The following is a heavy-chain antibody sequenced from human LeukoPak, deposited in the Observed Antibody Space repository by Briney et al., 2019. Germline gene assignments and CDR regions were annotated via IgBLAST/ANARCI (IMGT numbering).Heavy chain of an antibody. CDR3: ARPGSGWYFQR. Sequence: PGGSLRLSCAASGFTFSSYAMHWVRQAPGKGLEWVAVISYDGSNKYYADSVKGRFTITRDNSKNTLYLQMNSLRAEDTAVYYCARPGSGWYFQRWGQGTLVTVSS. CDR1: GFTFSSYA. V-gene: IGHV3-30-3*01. J-gene: IGHJ4*02. CDR2: ISYDGSNK. D-gene: IGHD6-19*01.